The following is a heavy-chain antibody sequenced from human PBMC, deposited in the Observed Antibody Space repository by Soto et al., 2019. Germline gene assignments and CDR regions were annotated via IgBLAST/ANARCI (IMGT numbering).Heavy chain of an antibody. CDR1: GGTFSTYT. V-gene: IGHV1-69*12. CDR2: IIPMFGTA. D-gene: IGHD2-2*01. CDR3: ARRYCISTSCHYYGMDV. J-gene: IGHJ6*02. Sequence: QVQLVQSGAEVKKPGSSVKVACKASGGTFSTYTINWVRQAPGHGLEWMGGIIPMFGTANYAQKFQGRVTITADDSTSTAYMELSSLRSEDTAVYYCARRYCISTSCHYYGMDVWGQGTTVTVSS.